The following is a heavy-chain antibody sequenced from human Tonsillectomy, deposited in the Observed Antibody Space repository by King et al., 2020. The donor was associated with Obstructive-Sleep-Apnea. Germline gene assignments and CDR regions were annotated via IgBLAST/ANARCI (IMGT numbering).Heavy chain of an antibody. Sequence: VQLVQSGAEVKKPGSSVKVSCKASGGTFSSYAISWLRQAPGQGLDGIGRIIPILGIANYAQEFQGRVTITADKSTRTAYMELSSLRSEDTAVYYCARDSQVPTITFDYWGQGTLVTVSS. CDR3: ARDSQVPTITFDY. D-gene: IGHD5-12*01. J-gene: IGHJ4*02. V-gene: IGHV1-69*09. CDR2: IIPILGIA. CDR1: GGTFSSYA.